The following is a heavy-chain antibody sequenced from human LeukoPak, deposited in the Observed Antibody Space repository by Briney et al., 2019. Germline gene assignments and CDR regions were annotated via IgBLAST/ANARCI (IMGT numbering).Heavy chain of an antibody. V-gene: IGHV4-4*09. CDR1: GVSIGGYY. J-gene: IGHJ4*02. D-gene: IGHD6-6*01. CDR3: ARQYSSSSPFDY. Sequence: SETLSLTCTVSGVSIGGYYWSWIRQPPGKGVEWLGNIYTSGNTNYNPSLKSQVTISVDTSKNQFSLKLSSVTAADTAVYYCARQYSSSSPFDYWGQGTLVTVSS. CDR2: IYTSGNT.